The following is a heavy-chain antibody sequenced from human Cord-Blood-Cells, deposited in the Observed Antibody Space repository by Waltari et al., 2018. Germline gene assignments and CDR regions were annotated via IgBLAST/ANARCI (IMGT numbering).Heavy chain of an antibody. J-gene: IGHJ3*02. Sequence: EVQLVESGGGLVQPGGSLKLSCAASGFTFSGSAMHWVRQASGKGLEWVGRIRSKANSYATAYAASVKGRFTISRDDSKNTAYLQMNSLKTEDTAVYYCTRQGWDDAFDIWGQGTMVTVSS. CDR3: TRQGWDDAFDI. V-gene: IGHV3-73*02. CDR2: IRSKANSYAT. D-gene: IGHD6-19*01. CDR1: GFTFSGSA.